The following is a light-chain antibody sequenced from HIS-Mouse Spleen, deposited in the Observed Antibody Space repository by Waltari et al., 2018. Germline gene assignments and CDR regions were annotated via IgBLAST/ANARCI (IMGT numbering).Light chain of an antibody. CDR1: SSDGGGENE. Sequence: QSALTQPPSASGSPGQSVTISCTGTSSDGGGENEVSWYQQHPGKAPTLMIYEVSKRPSGVPDRFSGSKSGNTASLTVSGLQAEDEADYYCSSYAGSNNVVFGGGTKLTVL. CDR3: SSYAGSNNVV. CDR2: EVS. V-gene: IGLV2-8*01. J-gene: IGLJ2*01.